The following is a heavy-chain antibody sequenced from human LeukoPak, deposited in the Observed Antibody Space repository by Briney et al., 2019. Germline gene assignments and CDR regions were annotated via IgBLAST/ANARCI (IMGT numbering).Heavy chain of an antibody. Sequence: GGSLRLSCAASGFTFSSYEMNWVRQAPGKGLEWVSYISSSGSTIYYADSVKGRFTISRDNAKNSLYLQMNSLRAEDTAVYYCARSVVDSSGYYGVYWGQGTLVTVSS. V-gene: IGHV3-48*03. J-gene: IGHJ4*02. D-gene: IGHD3-22*01. CDR2: ISSSGSTI. CDR3: ARSVVDSSGYYGVY. CDR1: GFTFSSYE.